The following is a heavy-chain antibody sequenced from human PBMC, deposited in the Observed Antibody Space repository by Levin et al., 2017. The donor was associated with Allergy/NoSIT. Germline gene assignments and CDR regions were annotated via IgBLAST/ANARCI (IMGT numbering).Heavy chain of an antibody. J-gene: IGHJ6*02. V-gene: IGHV4-30-4*01. CDR3: ARDPIMITSGEGVGQRNYYGMDV. D-gene: IGHD3-16*01. CDR2: IYYSGTT. Sequence: SQTLSLTCTVSGGSIRSGDYYWTWIRQPPGKGLEWIGYIYYSGTTYYNASLKSRLTISVDTSKNQFSLNLSSVTAADTAVYYCARDPIMITSGEGVGQRNYYGMDVWGQGTTVIVSS. CDR1: GGSIRSGDYY.